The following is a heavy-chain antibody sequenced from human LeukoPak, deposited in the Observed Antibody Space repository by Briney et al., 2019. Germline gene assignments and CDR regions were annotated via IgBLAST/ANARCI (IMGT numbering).Heavy chain of an antibody. Sequence: PGRSLRLSCAASGFTFSSYAMHWVRQAPGKGLEWISYISSSSSTIYYADSVRGRFTISRDNSKNTIYLQMDSLRAEDTAIYYCARDYWWNYDYWGQGTLVTVSS. CDR3: ARDYWWNYDY. CDR2: ISSSSSTI. CDR1: GFTFSSYA. D-gene: IGHD1-7*01. V-gene: IGHV3-48*01. J-gene: IGHJ4*02.